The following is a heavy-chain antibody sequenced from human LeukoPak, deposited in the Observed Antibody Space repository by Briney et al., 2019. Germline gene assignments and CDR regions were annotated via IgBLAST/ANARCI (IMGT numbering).Heavy chain of an antibody. CDR3: AKGAGDYYDSGYFDY. J-gene: IGHJ4*02. CDR1: GFTFSSYG. Sequence: WGSLRLSCAASGFTFSSYGMHWVRQAPGKGLEWVAVISYDGSNKYYADSVKGRFTISRDNSKNTLYLQMNSLRAEDTAVYYCAKGAGDYYDSGYFDYWGQGTLVTVSS. V-gene: IGHV3-30*18. CDR2: ISYDGSNK. D-gene: IGHD3-22*01.